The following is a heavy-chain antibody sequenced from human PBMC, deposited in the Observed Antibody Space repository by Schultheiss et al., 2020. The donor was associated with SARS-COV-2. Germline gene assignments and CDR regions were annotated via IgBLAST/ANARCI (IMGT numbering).Heavy chain of an antibody. CDR1: GFTFSSYA. Sequence: GGSLRLSCSASGFTFSSYAMHWVRQAPGKGLEYVSAISSNGGSTYYADSVKGRFTISRDNAKNSLYLQMNSLRAEDTAVYYCARMVVPAASSPVDYWGQGTLVTVSS. CDR3: ARMVVPAASSPVDY. D-gene: IGHD2-2*01. V-gene: IGHV3-64*04. J-gene: IGHJ4*02. CDR2: ISSNGGST.